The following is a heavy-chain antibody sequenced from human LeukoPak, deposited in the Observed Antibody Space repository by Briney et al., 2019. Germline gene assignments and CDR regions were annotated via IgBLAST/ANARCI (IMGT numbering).Heavy chain of an antibody. CDR3: ARGVLLWFGELFDY. CDR2: IYYSGST. J-gene: IGHJ4*02. CDR1: GGSISGGDYY. V-gene: IGHV4-30-4*01. D-gene: IGHD3-10*01. Sequence: SETLSLTCTVSGGSISGGDYYWSWIRQPPGKGLEWIGYIYYSGSTYYNPSLKSRVTISVDTSKNQFSLKLSSVTAADTAVYYCARGVLLWFGELFDYWGQGTLVTVSS.